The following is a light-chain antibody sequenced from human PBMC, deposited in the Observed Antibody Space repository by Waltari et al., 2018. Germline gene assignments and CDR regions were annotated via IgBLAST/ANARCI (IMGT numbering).Light chain of an antibody. CDR2: KVS. J-gene: IGKJ4*01. V-gene: IGKV2-30*02. CDR1: QSLVHSDGNTY. Sequence: DAVMPESPLSLRVTIGQRPSLSCRSTQSLVHSDGNTYLNWYQQRPGQSPRRLIYKVSNRDSGVPDRFSGSDSGTDFTLKISRVEPEDVGVYYCMQGTHWPPTFGGGTKVEIK. CDR3: MQGTHWPPT.